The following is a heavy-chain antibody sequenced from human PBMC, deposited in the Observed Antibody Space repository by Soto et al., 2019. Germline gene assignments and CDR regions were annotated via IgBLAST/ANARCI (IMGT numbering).Heavy chain of an antibody. CDR1: GYTFINYG. Sequence: QVQLVQSGAEVKKPGASVKVSCKASGYTFINYGINWVRQAPGQGLEWMGWITPYNGNTNYAQKLQGRVTMTTDTSTSTAYTELRSLRSDDAAVYYCARGWVGSGYDPWGQGTLVTVSS. J-gene: IGHJ5*02. CDR2: ITPYNGNT. CDR3: ARGWVGSGYDP. D-gene: IGHD5-12*01. V-gene: IGHV1-18*01.